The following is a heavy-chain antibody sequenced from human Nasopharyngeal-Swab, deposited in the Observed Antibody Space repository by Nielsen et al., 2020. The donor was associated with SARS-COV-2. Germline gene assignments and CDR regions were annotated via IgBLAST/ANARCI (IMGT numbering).Heavy chain of an antibody. D-gene: IGHD4-23*01. Sequence: GESLKISCAASGFTFSSYAMSWVRQAPGKGLEWVSVISGSGGSTYYADSVKGRFTISRDNSKNTLYLQMNSLRAEDTAVYYCAKDPTVVTPDWFDPWGQGTLVTASS. J-gene: IGHJ5*02. CDR1: GFTFSSYA. CDR2: ISGSGGST. V-gene: IGHV3-23*01. CDR3: AKDPTVVTPDWFDP.